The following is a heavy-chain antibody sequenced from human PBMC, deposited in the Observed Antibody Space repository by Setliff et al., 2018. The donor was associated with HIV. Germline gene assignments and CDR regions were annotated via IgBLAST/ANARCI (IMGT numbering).Heavy chain of an antibody. CDR1: GGSISSRGDY. CDR2: IYYTGST. D-gene: IGHD6-13*01. Sequence: SETLSLTCTVSGGSISSRGDYWSWVRQHPGKGLEWIGYIYYTGSTYSNPSLKSRVTVSVDTSKNQFSLKLSSVTAADTAVYYCARDSSSWYGADWFDPWGQGTLVTVSS. CDR3: ARDSSSWYGADWFDP. J-gene: IGHJ5*02. V-gene: IGHV4-31*03.